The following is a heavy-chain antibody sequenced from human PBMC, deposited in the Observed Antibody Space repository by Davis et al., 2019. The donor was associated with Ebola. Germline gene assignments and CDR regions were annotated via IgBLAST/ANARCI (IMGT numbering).Heavy chain of an antibody. CDR1: GGSISRGGSY. D-gene: IGHD3-22*01. CDR2: IYYSGST. J-gene: IGHJ6*03. V-gene: IGHV4-31*03. Sequence: PSETLSLTCTVSGGSISRGGSYWTWIRQHPGKGLEWIGYIYYSGSTYYKPSLKSRVTISLATSKNQFSLNLYSVPAADTAVYYCARDLRYDSSGYDYYFYMDVWGKGTTVTVSS. CDR3: ARDLRYDSSGYDYYFYMDV.